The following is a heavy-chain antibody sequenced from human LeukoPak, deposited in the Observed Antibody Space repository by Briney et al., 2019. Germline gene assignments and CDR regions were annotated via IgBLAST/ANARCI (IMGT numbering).Heavy chain of an antibody. CDR3: ARDRDYGGNFYAFDI. Sequence: SETLSLTCTVSGGSISSYYWSWIRQPAGKGLEWIGRIYTSGSTNYNPSLKSRVTMSVDTSKNQFSLKLSSVTAADTAVYYCARDRDYGGNFYAFDIWGQGTMVTVSS. J-gene: IGHJ3*02. CDR2: IYTSGST. D-gene: IGHD4-23*01. V-gene: IGHV4-4*07. CDR1: GGSISSYY.